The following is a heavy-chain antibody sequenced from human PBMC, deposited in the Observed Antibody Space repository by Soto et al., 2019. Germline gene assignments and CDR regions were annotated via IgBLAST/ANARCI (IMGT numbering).Heavy chain of an antibody. V-gene: IGHV1-46*03. J-gene: IGHJ5*02. CDR1: GYTFISYY. Sequence: ASVKVSCKASGYTFISYYMHWVRQAPGQGLEWMGIINPSGGSTSYAQKFQGRVTMTRDTSTSTVYMELSSLRSEDTAVYYCASNGYSSTWHSWFDPWGQGTLVTVSS. D-gene: IGHD6-13*01. CDR2: INPSGGST. CDR3: ASNGYSSTWHSWFDP.